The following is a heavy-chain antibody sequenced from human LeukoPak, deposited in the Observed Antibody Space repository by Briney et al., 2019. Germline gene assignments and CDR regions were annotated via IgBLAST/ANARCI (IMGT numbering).Heavy chain of an antibody. CDR3: AKDPARGGDL. V-gene: IGHV3-23*01. Sequence: AGSLKLSCAASGFTFSSYAMSRVRQGPWKRLEWVSAISGSGGSTYYADTVKGRFTISRDNSKNTLYLQMNSLRAEDTAVYYCAKDPARGGDLWGQGTLVTVSS. D-gene: IGHD2-21*01. J-gene: IGHJ4*02. CDR2: ISGSGGST. CDR1: GFTFSSYA.